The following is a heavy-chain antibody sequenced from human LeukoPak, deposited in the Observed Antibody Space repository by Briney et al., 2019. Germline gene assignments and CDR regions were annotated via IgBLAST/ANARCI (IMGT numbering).Heavy chain of an antibody. CDR1: GGSFSGYH. V-gene: IGHV4-34*01. Sequence: SETLSLTCAVYGGSFSGYHWSWIRQPPGKGLEWIGEINHSGSTNYNPSLKSRVTISVDTSKNQFSLKLSSVTAADTAVYYCARVLGNYVLIFDYWGQGTLVTVSS. CDR2: INHSGST. J-gene: IGHJ4*02. CDR3: ARVLGNYVLIFDY. D-gene: IGHD1-7*01.